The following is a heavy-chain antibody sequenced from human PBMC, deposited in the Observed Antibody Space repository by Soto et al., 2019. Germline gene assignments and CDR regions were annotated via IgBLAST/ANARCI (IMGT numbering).Heavy chain of an antibody. V-gene: IGHV3-23*01. D-gene: IGHD1-26*01. CDR1: GFTFTNYA. Sequence: PGGSLRLSXAASGFTFTNYAMSWVRQAQGKGLEWVSGISASGGRTYYADSVKGRFTISRDNSKNTMYLQMNSLRAEDTAMYNCAKYRDLLRAFDLWGQGTMVTVS. J-gene: IGHJ3*01. CDR2: ISASGGRT. CDR3: AKYRDLLRAFDL.